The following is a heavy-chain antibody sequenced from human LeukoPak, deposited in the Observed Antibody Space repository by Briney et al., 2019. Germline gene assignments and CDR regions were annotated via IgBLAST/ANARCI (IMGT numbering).Heavy chain of an antibody. Sequence: PSQTLSLTCTVSGGSISSGGYYWSWIRQHPGKGLEWIGYIYYSGSTYYNPSLKSRVTISVDTSKNQFSLKLSSVTAADTAVYYCARKGGYSSSWYVRVSLGMDVWGQGTTVTVSS. CDR3: ARKGGYSSSWYVRVSLGMDV. J-gene: IGHJ6*02. CDR1: GGSISSGGYY. V-gene: IGHV4-31*03. D-gene: IGHD6-13*01. CDR2: IYYSGST.